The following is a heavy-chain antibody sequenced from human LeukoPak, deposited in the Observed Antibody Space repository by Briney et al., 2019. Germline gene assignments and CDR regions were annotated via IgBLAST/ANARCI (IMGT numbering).Heavy chain of an antibody. CDR1: GITFSTYS. V-gene: IGHV3-21*01. D-gene: IGHD1-7*01. J-gene: IGHJ4*02. CDR2: ISSSSTYI. CDR3: ARGRTSEFDY. Sequence: GGSLRLSCAVSGITFSTYSMHWVRQAPGKGLEWVSSISSSSTYIYYADSVKGRFTISRDNAKNSLYLQMNSLRAEDTAVYYCARGRTSEFDYWGQGTLVTVSS.